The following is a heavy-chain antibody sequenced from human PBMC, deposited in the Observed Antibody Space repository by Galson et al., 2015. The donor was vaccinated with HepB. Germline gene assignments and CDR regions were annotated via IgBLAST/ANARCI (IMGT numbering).Heavy chain of an antibody. CDR2: ISDRGHSP. D-gene: IGHD3-22*01. CDR3: AKGPVYYGDYFQY. J-gene: IGHJ4*02. V-gene: IGHV3-23*01. CDR1: GFTFSRYA. Sequence: SLRLSCAASGFTFSRYAMTWVRQAPGKGLELVSTISDRGHSPYYSDSVKGRFTVSRDNSKNTLYVHMKGRRAEDTAVYYCAKGPVYYGDYFQYWGQGTLVTGSS.